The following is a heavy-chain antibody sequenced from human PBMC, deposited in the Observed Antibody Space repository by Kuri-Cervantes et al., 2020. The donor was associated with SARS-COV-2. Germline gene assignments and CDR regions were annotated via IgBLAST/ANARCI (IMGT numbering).Heavy chain of an antibody. CDR1: GFTFNNYA. CDR2: ISGDGDRA. Sequence: GGSLRLSCTASGFTFNNYAMRWVRQAPGKGLEWVSGISGDGDRADYADSVRGRFTISRDNSKNTLYLRLNTLRAEDTAVYHCAREYVYDTTGYFYWYFDLWGRGTLVTVSS. J-gene: IGHJ2*01. D-gene: IGHD3-22*01. V-gene: IGHV3-23*01. CDR3: AREYVYDTTGYFYWYFDL.